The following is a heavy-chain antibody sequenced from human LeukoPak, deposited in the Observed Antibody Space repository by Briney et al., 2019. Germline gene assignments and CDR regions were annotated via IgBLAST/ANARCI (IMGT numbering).Heavy chain of an antibody. CDR2: ISSNGGST. V-gene: IGHV3-64*01. D-gene: IGHD6-13*01. Sequence: PGGSLRLSCAASGFTFSSYAMHWVRQAPGKGLEYVSAISSNGGSTYYANSVKGRFTISRDNSKNTLYLQMGSLRAEDMAVYYCARLEWGVYSSPDYWGQGTLVTVSS. CDR3: ARLEWGVYSSPDY. CDR1: GFTFSSYA. J-gene: IGHJ4*02.